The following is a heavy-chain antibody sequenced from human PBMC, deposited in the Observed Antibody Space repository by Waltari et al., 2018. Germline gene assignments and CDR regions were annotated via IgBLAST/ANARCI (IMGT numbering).Heavy chain of an antibody. Sequence: QVQLVESGGGVVQPGRSLRLSWAASGFTFTPCPMHWVRQAPGKGPGWGEGISVDVKNKYYAGAVKGLLTISRDDSKNTLYLEMKTLRPEDTAVYYCASSSSYDYDSSGYYGAFDIWGQGTMVTVSS. CDR3: ASSSSYDYDSSGYYGAFDI. V-gene: IGHV3-30*04. CDR1: GFTFTPCP. D-gene: IGHD3-22*01. CDR2: ISVDVKNK. J-gene: IGHJ3*02.